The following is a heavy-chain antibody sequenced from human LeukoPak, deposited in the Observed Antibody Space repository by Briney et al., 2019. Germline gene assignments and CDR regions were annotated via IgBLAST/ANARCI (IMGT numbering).Heavy chain of an antibody. Sequence: SETLSLTCTVSGGSISSYYWSWIRPPAGKGLEWIGRIYTSGSTNYNPSLKSRVTMSVDTSKNQFPLKLSSVTAADTAVYYCARESDYVWGSYQVFDYWGQGTLVTVSS. CDR1: GGSISSYY. CDR3: ARESDYVWGSYQVFDY. V-gene: IGHV4-4*07. CDR2: IYTSGST. D-gene: IGHD3-16*02. J-gene: IGHJ4*02.